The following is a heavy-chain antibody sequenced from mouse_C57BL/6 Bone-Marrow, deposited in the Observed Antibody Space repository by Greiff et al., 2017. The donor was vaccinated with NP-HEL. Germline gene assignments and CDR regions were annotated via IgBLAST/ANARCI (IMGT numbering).Heavy chain of an antibody. CDR2: IWSGGST. CDR1: GFSLTSYG. CDR3: PVYYDYGGAMDY. J-gene: IGHJ4*01. Sequence: VKLQESGPGLVQPSQSLSITCTVSGFSLTSYGVHWVRQSPGKGLEWLGVIWSGGSTDYNAAFISRLSISKDNSKSQVFFKMNSLQADDTAIYYCPVYYDYGGAMDYWGQGTSVTVSS. V-gene: IGHV2-2*01. D-gene: IGHD2-4*01.